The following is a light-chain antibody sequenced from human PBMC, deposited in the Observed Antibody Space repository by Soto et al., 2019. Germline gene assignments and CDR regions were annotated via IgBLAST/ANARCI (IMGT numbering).Light chain of an antibody. V-gene: IGLV1-40*01. CDR1: SSNIGAGYD. CDR3: SSYAGSDNAVV. Sequence: QPVLTQPPSVSGAPGQRVTISCTGSSSNIGAGYDVHWYQQLPGTVPKLLIYDNNNRPSGVPDRFSGSKSGTSASLAITGLQAEDEADYYCSSYAGSDNAVVFGGGTKLTVL. J-gene: IGLJ2*01. CDR2: DNN.